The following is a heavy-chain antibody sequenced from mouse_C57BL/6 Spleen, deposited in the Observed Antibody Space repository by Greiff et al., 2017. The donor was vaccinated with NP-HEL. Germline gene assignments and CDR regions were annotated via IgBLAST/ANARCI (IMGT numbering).Heavy chain of an antibody. D-gene: IGHD4-1*02. J-gene: IGHJ2*01. Sequence: EVMLVESGGGLVQPGGSLKLSCAASGFTFSDYYMYWVRQTPEKRLEWVAYISNGGGSTYYPDTVKGRLTISRDNAKNTLYLQMSRLKSEDTAMYYCARRGQLALYFDYWGQGTTLTVSS. CDR3: ARRGQLALYFDY. CDR2: ISNGGGST. CDR1: GFTFSDYY. V-gene: IGHV5-12*01.